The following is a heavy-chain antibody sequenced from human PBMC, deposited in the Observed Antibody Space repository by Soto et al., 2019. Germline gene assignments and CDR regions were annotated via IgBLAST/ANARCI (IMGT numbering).Heavy chain of an antibody. CDR1: GFTFSSYG. CDR3: ARDGITPLTEYSSGWYLGY. J-gene: IGHJ4*01. D-gene: IGHD6-19*01. CDR2: IWYDGSNK. V-gene: IGHV3-33*01. Sequence: QVQLVESGGGVVQPGRSLRLSCAASGFTFSSYGMHWVRQAPGKGLEWVAVIWYDGSNKYYADSVKGRFTISRDNSKNTLYLQMNSLRAEDTAVYYCARDGITPLTEYSSGWYLGYWGHGPLVTVSS.